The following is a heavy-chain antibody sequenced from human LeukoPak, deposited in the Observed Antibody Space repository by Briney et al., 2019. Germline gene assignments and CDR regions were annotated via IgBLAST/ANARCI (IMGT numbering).Heavy chain of an antibody. D-gene: IGHD3-22*01. V-gene: IGHV3-9*01. CDR1: GFTFDDYA. CDR2: ISWNSGSI. CDR3: ASFPLGYDSSGYYYG. J-gene: IGHJ4*02. Sequence: GGSLRLSCASSGFTFDDYAMHWVRQAPGKGLELVSGISWNSGSIGYADSVKGRFTISRDNAKNSLYLQMNSLRAEDTALYYCASFPLGYDSSGYYYGWGQGTLVTVSP.